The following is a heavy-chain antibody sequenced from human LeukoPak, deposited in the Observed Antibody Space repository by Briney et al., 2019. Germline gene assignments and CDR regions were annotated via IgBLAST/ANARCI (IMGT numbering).Heavy chain of an antibody. CDR3: ARGKYYYDSSGYYNY. CDR1: GGSISSYY. Sequence: SETLSLTCTVSGGSISSYYWSWIRQPPGKGLEWIGYIYYSGSTNYNPSLKSRVTISVDTSKNQFSLKLSSVTAADTAVYYCARGKYYYDSSGYYNYWGQGTLVTVSS. J-gene: IGHJ4*02. V-gene: IGHV4-59*01. D-gene: IGHD3-22*01. CDR2: IYYSGST.